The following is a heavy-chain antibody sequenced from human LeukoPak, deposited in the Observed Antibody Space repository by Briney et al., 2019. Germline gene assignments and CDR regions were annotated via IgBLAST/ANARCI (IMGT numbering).Heavy chain of an antibody. CDR3: AKEGTAMAPSYFDY. J-gene: IGHJ4*02. CDR2: ISHDGTVQ. D-gene: IGHD5-18*01. Sequence: GGSLRLSCAASGFTFSSYGMQWVRQAPGKGLEWVAVISHDGTVQHYADSVKGRFTISRDDSDNTLYLQMNSLRDEDTAMYYCAKEGTAMAPSYFDYWGQGTLITVSS. V-gene: IGHV3-30*18. CDR1: GFTFSSYG.